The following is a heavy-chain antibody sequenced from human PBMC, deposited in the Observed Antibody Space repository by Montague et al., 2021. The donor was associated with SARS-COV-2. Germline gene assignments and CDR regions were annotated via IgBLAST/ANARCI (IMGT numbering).Heavy chain of an antibody. CDR1: GGSITSSIYY. D-gene: IGHD3-3*01. V-gene: IGHV4-39*02. CDR2: IFYTGXT. CDR3: ASLKWCVVRSGTADAFDF. Sequence: SETLSLTCTVSGGSITSSIYYWAWIRQPPGKGLEWIGTIFYTGXTXYXXXXKXRVTISVVTSKNHFTLKLSSVTAADTAVFSCASLKWCVVRSGTADAFDFWGQGTMVTVSS. J-gene: IGHJ3*01.